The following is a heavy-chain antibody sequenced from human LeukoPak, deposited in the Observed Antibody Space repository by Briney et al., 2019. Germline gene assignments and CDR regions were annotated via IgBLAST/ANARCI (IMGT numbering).Heavy chain of an antibody. CDR2: VYYSGNT. Sequence: SETLSLTCTVSGGSISSSNYYWGWIRQPPGKGLECIGSVYYSGNTYYNPSLKSRVTISVDTSKNQFSLKLSSVTAADTAVYYCARVVFGWFGELLHVDYWGQGTLVTVSS. CDR3: ARVVFGWFGELLHVDY. V-gene: IGHV4-39*07. J-gene: IGHJ4*02. D-gene: IGHD3-10*01. CDR1: GGSISSSNYY.